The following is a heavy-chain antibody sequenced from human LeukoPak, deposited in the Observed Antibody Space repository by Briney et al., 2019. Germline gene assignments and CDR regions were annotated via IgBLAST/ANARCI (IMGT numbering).Heavy chain of an antibody. V-gene: IGHV4-38-2*02. Sequence: PSETLSLTCTVSGYSISSGYYWGWIRQPPGKGLEWIGSIYHSGSTYYNPSLKSRVTISVDTSKNQFSLKLSSVTAADTAVYYCTRGWPSTYYYYIDVWGNGTTVTVSS. CDR1: GYSISSGYY. J-gene: IGHJ6*03. CDR2: IYHSGST. CDR3: TRGWPSTYYYYIDV. D-gene: IGHD2-2*01.